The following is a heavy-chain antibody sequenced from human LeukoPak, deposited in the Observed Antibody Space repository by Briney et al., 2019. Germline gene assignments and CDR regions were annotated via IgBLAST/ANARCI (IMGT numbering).Heavy chain of an antibody. J-gene: IGHJ5*02. CDR1: GFTFSSNW. D-gene: IGHD1-26*01. CDR3: ARDSLGYNWFDP. CDR2: IKPDGSEK. Sequence: GGSLRLSCAASGFTFSSNWMSWVRQAPGKGPEWVANIKPDGSEKYYVDSVKGRFTISRDNAKNSLYLQMNSLRAEDTAVYYCARDSLGYNWFDPWGQGTLVTVSS. V-gene: IGHV3-7*01.